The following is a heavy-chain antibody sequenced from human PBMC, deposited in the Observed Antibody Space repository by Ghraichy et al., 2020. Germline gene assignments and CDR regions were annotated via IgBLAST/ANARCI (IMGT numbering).Heavy chain of an antibody. CDR1: GFTISSYG. J-gene: IGHJ6*02. V-gene: IGHV3-33*01. Sequence: GESLNISCAASGFTISSYGMHWVRQAPGKGLEWVAVIWYDGSNKYYADSVKGRFTISRDNSKNTLYLQMNSLRAEDTAVYYCARDGATLWFHYYGMDVWGQGTTVTVSS. CDR2: IWYDGSNK. D-gene: IGHD5-18*01. CDR3: ARDGATLWFHYYGMDV.